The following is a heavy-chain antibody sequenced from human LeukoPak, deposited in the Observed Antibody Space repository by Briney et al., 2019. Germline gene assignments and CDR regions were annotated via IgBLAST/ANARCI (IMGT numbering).Heavy chain of an antibody. J-gene: IGHJ4*02. V-gene: IGHV3-74*01. Sequence: PGGSLRLSCAASGFTFSSYWMHWVRQAPGKGLVWVSHINTDGSSTTYADSVKGRFTISRDNAKKTLYLQMNSLRAEDTALYYCARDLTRTDNWGQGTLVTVSS. CDR1: GFTFSSYW. CDR2: INTDGSST. D-gene: IGHD1/OR15-1a*01. CDR3: ARDLTRTDN.